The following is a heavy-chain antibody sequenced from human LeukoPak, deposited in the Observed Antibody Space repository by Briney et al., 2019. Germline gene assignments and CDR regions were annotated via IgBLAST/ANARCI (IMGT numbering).Heavy chain of an antibody. CDR2: INPSGGST. V-gene: IGHV1-46*01. Sequence: ASVKISCKASGYTFTGYYMHWVRQAPGQGLEWMGIINPSGGSTSYAQKFQGRVTMTRDTSTSTVYMELSSLRSEDTAVYYCARDPPDYGDYSPPHFDYWGQGTLVTVSS. J-gene: IGHJ4*02. CDR1: GYTFTGYY. D-gene: IGHD4-17*01. CDR3: ARDPPDYGDYSPPHFDY.